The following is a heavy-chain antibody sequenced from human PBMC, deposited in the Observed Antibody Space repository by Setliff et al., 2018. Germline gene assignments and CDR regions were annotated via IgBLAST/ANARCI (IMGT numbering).Heavy chain of an antibody. D-gene: IGHD3-3*01. J-gene: IGHJ6*02. V-gene: IGHV3-7*01. CDR3: AREQYYNFWSGYYGMDV. Sequence: GESLKISCATSGFTFSSYWMSWVRQAPGKGLEWVANIKQDGSEKYYVDSVKGRFTISRDNAKNSLYLQMNSLRAEDTAVYYCAREQYYNFWSGYYGMDVWGQGTTVTVSS. CDR2: IKQDGSEK. CDR1: GFTFSSYW.